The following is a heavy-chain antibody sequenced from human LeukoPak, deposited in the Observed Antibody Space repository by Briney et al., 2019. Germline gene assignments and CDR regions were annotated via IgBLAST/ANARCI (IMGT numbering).Heavy chain of an antibody. J-gene: IGHJ6*02. D-gene: IGHD1-1*01. CDR3: ARLTTSGDYYYYGMDV. V-gene: IGHV1-69*13. CDR1: GGTFSSYA. CDR2: IIPIFGTA. Sequence: EASVKVSCKASGGTFSSYAISWVRQAPGQGLEWMGGIIPIFGTANYAQKFQGRVTITADESTSTAYMELSSLRSEDTAVYYCARLTTSGDYYYYGMDVWGQGTTVTASS.